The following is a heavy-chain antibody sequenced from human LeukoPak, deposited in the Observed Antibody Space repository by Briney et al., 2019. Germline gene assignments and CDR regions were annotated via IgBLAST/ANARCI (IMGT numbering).Heavy chain of an antibody. D-gene: IGHD6-6*01. CDR2: ISSSSSTI. V-gene: IGHV3-48*04. CDR3: ARSSYSSSSSV. Sequence: GGSLRLSCAASGFTFSSYSMNWVRQAPGKGLEWVSYISSSSSTIYYADSVKGRFTISRDNAKNSLYLQINSLRAEDTAVYYCARSSYSSSSSVWGQGTMVTVSS. J-gene: IGHJ3*01. CDR1: GFTFSSYS.